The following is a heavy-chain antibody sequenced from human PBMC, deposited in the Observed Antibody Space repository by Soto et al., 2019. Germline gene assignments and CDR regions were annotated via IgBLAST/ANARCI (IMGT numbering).Heavy chain of an antibody. CDR2: IYYSGST. J-gene: IGHJ4*02. CDR3: ARKNSSGWYYPPSAY. Sequence: ETLSLTCTVSGGSISSISYYWGWIRQPPGKGLEWIGSIYYSGSTYYNPSLKSRVTISVDTAKNQFSLKLSSVTAADTAVYYCARKNSSGWYYPPSAYWAQGTLVPVSS. CDR1: GGSISSISYY. V-gene: IGHV4-39*01. D-gene: IGHD6-19*01.